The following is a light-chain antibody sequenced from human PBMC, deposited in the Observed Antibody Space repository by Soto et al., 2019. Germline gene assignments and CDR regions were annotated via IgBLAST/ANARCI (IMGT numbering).Light chain of an antibody. CDR2: GAS. Sequence: EVVLTQKPSNLSLSPCDRATLSCRASQSVSSRYLAWYQQKPGQAPRLLIYGASSRATGIPDRFSGSGSGTDFTLTISRLEPEDFAVYYCQQYGSSPRLTFGGGTKV. CDR1: QSVSSRY. J-gene: IGKJ4*01. V-gene: IGKV3-20*01. CDR3: QQYGSSPRLT.